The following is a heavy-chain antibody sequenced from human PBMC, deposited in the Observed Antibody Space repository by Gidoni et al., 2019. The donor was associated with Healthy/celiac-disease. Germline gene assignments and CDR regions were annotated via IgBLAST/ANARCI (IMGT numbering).Heavy chain of an antibody. V-gene: IGHV4-39*01. CDR3: ASDYSNYGWFDP. D-gene: IGHD4-4*01. CDR1: GGSISSSSYY. J-gene: IGHJ5*02. CDR2: IYYSGST. Sequence: QLQLQESGPGLVKPSETLSPTCTVSGGSISSSSYYWGWIRQPPGKGLEWIGSIYYSGSTYYNPSLKSRVTISVDTSKNQFSLKLSSVTAADTAVYYCASDYSNYGWFDPWGQGTLVTVSS.